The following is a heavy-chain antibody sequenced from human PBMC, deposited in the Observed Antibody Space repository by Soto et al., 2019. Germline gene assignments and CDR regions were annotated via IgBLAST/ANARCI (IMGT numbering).Heavy chain of an antibody. CDR2: TSNSGST. V-gene: IGHV4-31*03. D-gene: IGHD2-2*01. CDR3: ARGGGSTKVDY. J-gene: IGHJ4*02. Sequence: QVQLQESGPGLVKPSQTLSLTCTVSGGSITSSGYYWSWIRQHPGEGLEWIGFTSNSGSTSYNPSLKSRVTISVDKSSNQFSLNLKSVTAAATAVYYCARGGGSTKVDYWGQGTLVTVSP. CDR1: GGSITSSGYY.